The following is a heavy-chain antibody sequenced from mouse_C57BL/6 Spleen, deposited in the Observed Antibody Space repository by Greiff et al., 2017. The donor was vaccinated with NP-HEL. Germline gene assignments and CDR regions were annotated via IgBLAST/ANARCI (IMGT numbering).Heavy chain of an antibody. CDR2: IYPGDGDT. J-gene: IGHJ2*01. V-gene: IGHV1-82*01. Sequence: VQLQQSGPELVKPGASVKISCKASGYAFSSSWMNWVKQRPGKGLEWIGRIYPGDGDTNYNGKFKGKATLTADKSSSTAYMQLSSLTSEDSAVYFCARAERNYWGQGTTLTVAS. CDR3: ARAERNY. CDR1: GYAFSSSW.